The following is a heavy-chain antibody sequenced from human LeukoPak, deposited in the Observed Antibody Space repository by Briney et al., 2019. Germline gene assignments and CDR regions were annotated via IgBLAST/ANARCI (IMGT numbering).Heavy chain of an antibody. CDR1: GFTFSSYW. Sequence: GGSLRLSCAASGFTFSSYWMHWVRQAPGKGLVWVSRINSEGSSATYADSVKGRFTISRDNANNTLYLQMNSLRAEDTVVYYCASWSSLGSGYYIDYWGQGTLVTVSS. CDR2: INSEGSSA. V-gene: IGHV3-74*01. D-gene: IGHD3-22*01. J-gene: IGHJ4*02. CDR3: ASWSSLGSGYYIDY.